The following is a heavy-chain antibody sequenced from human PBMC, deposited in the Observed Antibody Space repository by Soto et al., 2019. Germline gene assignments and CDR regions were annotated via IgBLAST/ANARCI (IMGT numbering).Heavy chain of an antibody. CDR3: ARAAGGAPHYYYYYGMDV. Sequence: ASVKVSCKASGYTFTSYGISWVRQAPGQGLEWMGWISAYNGNTNYAQKLQGRVTMTTDTSTSTAYMELRSLRSDDTAVYYCARAAGGAPHYYYYYGMDVGGQGTTVTVSS. D-gene: IGHD1-26*01. V-gene: IGHV1-18*01. CDR2: ISAYNGNT. J-gene: IGHJ6*02. CDR1: GYTFTSYG.